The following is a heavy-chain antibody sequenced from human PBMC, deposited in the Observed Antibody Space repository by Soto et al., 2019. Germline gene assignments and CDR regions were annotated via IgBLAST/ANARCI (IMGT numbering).Heavy chain of an antibody. Sequence: SETLSLTCAVYGGSFSGYYWSWIRQPPGKGLEWIGEINHSGSTNYNPSLKSRVTISVDTSKNQFSLKLSSVTAADTAVYYCARLLRAGWFGSHYGMDVWGQGTTVTVSS. CDR3: ARLLRAGWFGSHYGMDV. CDR2: INHSGST. D-gene: IGHD3-10*01. CDR1: GGSFSGYY. V-gene: IGHV4-34*01. J-gene: IGHJ6*02.